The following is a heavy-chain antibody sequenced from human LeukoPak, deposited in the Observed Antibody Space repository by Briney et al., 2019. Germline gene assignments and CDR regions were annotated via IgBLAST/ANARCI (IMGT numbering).Heavy chain of an antibody. J-gene: IGHJ5*02. CDR3: ARSYYDYVWGSYRSPGWFDP. D-gene: IGHD3-16*02. CDR1: GGSISSSSYY. V-gene: IGHV4-39*01. Sequence: SETLSLTCTVSGGSISSSSYYWGWIRQPPGKGLEWIGSIYYSGSTYYNPSLKSRVTISVDTSKNQFSLKLSSVTAADTAVYYCARSYYDYVWGSYRSPGWFDPWGQGTLATVSS. CDR2: IYYSGST.